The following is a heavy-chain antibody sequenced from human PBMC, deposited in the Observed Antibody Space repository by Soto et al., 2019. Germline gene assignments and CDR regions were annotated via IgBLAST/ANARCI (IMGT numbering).Heavy chain of an antibody. D-gene: IGHD3-3*01. Sequence: SETLSLTCTVSGGSISRTNYYWGWIRQPPGKGLEWIGSIYYSGSTYYNPSLKSRVTISVDTSKNQFSLKLSSVTAADTAVYYCARHHLRFLEWLLVNWFDPWGQGTLVTVSS. CDR2: IYYSGST. CDR1: GGSISRTNYY. V-gene: IGHV4-39*01. CDR3: ARHHLRFLEWLLVNWFDP. J-gene: IGHJ5*02.